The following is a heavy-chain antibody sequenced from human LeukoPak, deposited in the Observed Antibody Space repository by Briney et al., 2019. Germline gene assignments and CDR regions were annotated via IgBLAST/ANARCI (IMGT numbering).Heavy chain of an antibody. Sequence: PGGSLRLSCAASGFTFSSYWMHWVRHAPGKGLVWVSRINSDGSTTNYADSVKGRFTISRDNAKNTLYLQMNSLRAEDTAVYYCASGGSGTYGYWGQGTLVTVSS. CDR1: GFTFSSYW. V-gene: IGHV3-74*01. J-gene: IGHJ4*02. D-gene: IGHD1-26*01. CDR2: INSDGSTT. CDR3: ASGGSGTYGY.